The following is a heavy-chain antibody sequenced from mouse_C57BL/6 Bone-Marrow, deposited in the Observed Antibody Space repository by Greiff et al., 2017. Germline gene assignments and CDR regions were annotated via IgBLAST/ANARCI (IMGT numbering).Heavy chain of an antibody. CDR1: GFTFSDYG. J-gene: IGHJ4*01. CDR2: ISSGSSTI. V-gene: IGHV5-17*01. Sequence: DVKLVESGGGLVKPGGSLKLSCAASGFTFSDYGMHWVRQAPEKGLEWVAHISSGSSTIYYADTVKGRFTISRDNAKNTLFLQMTSLRSEDTAMYYCARKAMDYWGQGTSVTVSS. CDR3: ARKAMDY.